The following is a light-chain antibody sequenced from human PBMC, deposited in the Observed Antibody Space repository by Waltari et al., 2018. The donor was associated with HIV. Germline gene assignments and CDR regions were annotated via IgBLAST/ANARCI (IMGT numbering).Light chain of an antibody. CDR3: CSYAGRYTWV. J-gene: IGLJ3*02. Sequence: QSALPQPRPVSGSPGPSVTISCSGTSSYVGGYNYVSWYQQHPGKAPKLMIYDVTERPSGVPDRFSGSKSGNTASLTISGLQADDEADYYCCSYAGRYTWVFGGGTELTVL. V-gene: IGLV2-11*01. CDR1: SSYVGGYNY. CDR2: DVT.